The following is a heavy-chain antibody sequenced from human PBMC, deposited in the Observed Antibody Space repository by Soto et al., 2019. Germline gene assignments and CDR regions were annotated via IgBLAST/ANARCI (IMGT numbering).Heavy chain of an antibody. Sequence: EVQLLEFGGHLVQPGGSLRLSCAASGFTFSNYAMTWVRRATGKGLEWVSTISGGGNTYYADSVKDRFTISRDNSKSTLFLQMDSLRVDDTAVYYCAKGARSSSGSDGYKFDNWGQGTLVTVSS. V-gene: IGHV3-23*01. J-gene: IGHJ4*02. CDR1: GFTFSNYA. CDR2: ISGGGNT. CDR3: AKGARSSSGSDGYKFDN. D-gene: IGHD2-21*01.